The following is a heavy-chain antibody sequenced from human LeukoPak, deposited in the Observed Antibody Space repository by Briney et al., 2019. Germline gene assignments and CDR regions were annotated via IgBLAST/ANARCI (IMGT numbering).Heavy chain of an antibody. V-gene: IGHV1-18*01. Sequence: ASVKVSCKASGYTFTSYGLSWVRQAPGRGLEWMGWIGPHNGNTNYAQKFQGRVTMTTDTSTSTAYMELRSLRSDDTAVYYCARAPKDVLRYFDWLPNFDYWGQGTLVTVSS. D-gene: IGHD3-9*01. CDR2: IGPHNGNT. CDR3: ARAPKDVLRYFDWLPNFDY. J-gene: IGHJ4*02. CDR1: GYTFTSYG.